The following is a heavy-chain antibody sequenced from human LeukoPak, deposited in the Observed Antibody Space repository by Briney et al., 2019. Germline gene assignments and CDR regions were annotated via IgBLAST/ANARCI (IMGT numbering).Heavy chain of an antibody. CDR2: IYSGDSDT. CDR1: GYSFTSYW. Sequence: GESLKISCKGSGYSFTSYWIALVRQMPGKGLEWMGIIYSGDSDTRYSPSFQGQVTISADKSISTAYLQWSSLKASHTAMYYCARTAPLLPDVPSYYYGMDVWGQGTTVTVSS. J-gene: IGHJ6*02. V-gene: IGHV5-51*01. D-gene: IGHD2-15*01. CDR3: ARTAPLLPDVPSYYYGMDV.